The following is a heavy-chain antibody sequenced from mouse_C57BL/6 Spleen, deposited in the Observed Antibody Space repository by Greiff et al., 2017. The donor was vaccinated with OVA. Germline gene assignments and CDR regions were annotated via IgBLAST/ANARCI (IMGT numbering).Heavy chain of an antibody. D-gene: IGHD4-1*01. J-gene: IGHJ3*01. V-gene: IGHV1-61*01. Sequence: QVQLQQPGAELVRPGSSVKLSCKASGYTFTSYWMDWVKQRPGQGLEWIGNIYPSDSETHFNQKFKDKATLTVDKSSSTAYMQLSSLTSEDSAVYYCARRELEGFAYWGQGTLVTVSA. CDR2: IYPSDSET. CDR1: GYTFTSYW. CDR3: ARRELEGFAY.